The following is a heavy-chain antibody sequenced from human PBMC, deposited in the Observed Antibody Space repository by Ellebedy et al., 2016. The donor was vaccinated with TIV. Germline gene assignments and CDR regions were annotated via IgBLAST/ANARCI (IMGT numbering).Heavy chain of an antibody. D-gene: IGHD3-10*01. CDR3: ARGLIEGGWGVGY. J-gene: IGHJ4*02. V-gene: IGHV3-64*04. Sequence: GESLKISCSASGFTFSSYAMHWVRQAPGKGLEYVSAISSNGGSTYYADSVKGRFTISRDNSKNTLYLQMTNLSAEDTAVYFCARGLIEGGWGVGYWGQGTLVTVS. CDR1: GFTFSSYA. CDR2: ISSNGGST.